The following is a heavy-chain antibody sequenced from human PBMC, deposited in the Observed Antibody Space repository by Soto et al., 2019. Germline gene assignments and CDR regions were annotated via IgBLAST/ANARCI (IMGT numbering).Heavy chain of an antibody. D-gene: IGHD3-10*01. Sequence: QVQLVQSGAEVQKPVSSVQFSCKASGGTFSSYAISWVRQAPVQGLEWMGGIIPIFGTANYAQKFQGRVTITADASTSTAYMEMSSLRSEDTAVYYCARGGHYYGSGSYYNYYYYGMDVWGQGTTVTVSS. CDR2: IIPIFGTA. V-gene: IGHV1-69*01. J-gene: IGHJ6*02. CDR1: GGTFSSYA. CDR3: ARGGHYYGSGSYYNYYYYGMDV.